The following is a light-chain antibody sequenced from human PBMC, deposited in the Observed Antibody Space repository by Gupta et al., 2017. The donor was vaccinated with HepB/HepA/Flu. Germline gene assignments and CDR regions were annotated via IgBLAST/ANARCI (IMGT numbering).Light chain of an antibody. J-gene: IGLJ3*02. CDR3: ETWDSKIRV. CDR2: LEGSGGY. Sequence: QPVLTQSSSASASLGSSVKLTCTLSSGHSSYIIAWHQQQPGKAPRYLMKLEGSGGYNKGNGVPDRFSGSSSGADRYLTIFNLQSEDEADYYCETWDSKIRVFGGGTKLTVL. V-gene: IGLV4-60*03. CDR1: SGHSSYI.